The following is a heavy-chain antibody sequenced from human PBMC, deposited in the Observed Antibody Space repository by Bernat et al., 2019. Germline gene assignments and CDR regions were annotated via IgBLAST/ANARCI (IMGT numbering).Heavy chain of an antibody. J-gene: IGHJ4*02. Sequence: QVQLQESGPGLVKPSQTLSLTCIVSVGSLSSGGSYWSWIRQHPGKGLEWIGYLYYSGSTYYNPSPKSRVTISLDTSKNQFSLKLSSVTAADTAVYYCARGPYGDYGSFDDWGQGTLVTVSS. CDR2: LYYSGST. CDR3: ARGPYGDYGSFDD. D-gene: IGHD4-17*01. V-gene: IGHV4-31*02. CDR1: VGSLSSGGSY.